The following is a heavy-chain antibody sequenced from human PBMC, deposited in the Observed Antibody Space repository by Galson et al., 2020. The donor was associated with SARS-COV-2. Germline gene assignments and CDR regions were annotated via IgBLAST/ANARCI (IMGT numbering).Heavy chain of an antibody. J-gene: IGHJ4*02. CDR2: IYYSGTT. CDR3: AREVLDWEEPAHFHS. CDR1: GASVRSYY. D-gene: IGHD1-26*01. V-gene: IGHV4-59*02. Sequence: SETLSLTCIVSGASVRSYYWTWVRQPPGKGLEWIGYIYYSGTTKYNPSLKSRVTIAVETSKNQLSLNLSSVTAADTGVYYCAREVLDWEEPAHFHSWGQGTLVTVSS.